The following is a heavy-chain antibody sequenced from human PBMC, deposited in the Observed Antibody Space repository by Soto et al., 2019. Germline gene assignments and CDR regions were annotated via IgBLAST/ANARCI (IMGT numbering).Heavy chain of an antibody. Sequence: ASVKVSCKASGYTFTSYGISWVRQAPGQGLEWMGWISAYNGNTNYAQKLQGRVTMTTGTSTNTAYMELRSLRSDDTAVYYCASPSATGWYFDLWGRGTLVTVSS. CDR1: GYTFTSYG. CDR3: ASPSATGWYFDL. CDR2: ISAYNGNT. D-gene: IGHD2-15*01. V-gene: IGHV1-18*01. J-gene: IGHJ2*01.